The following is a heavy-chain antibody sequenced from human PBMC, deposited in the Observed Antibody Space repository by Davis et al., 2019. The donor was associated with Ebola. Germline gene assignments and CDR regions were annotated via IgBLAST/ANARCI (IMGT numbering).Heavy chain of an antibody. CDR3: ARGPGSL. Sequence: GESLKISCTASGFTFSYYGMNWVRQAPGKGLEWVSFISTSGGIIHYADSVKGRFTISRDNAKNSLYLQMNSLRAEDTAVYYCARGPGSLWGQGTLVTVSS. CDR2: ISTSGGII. V-gene: IGHV3-21*01. CDR1: GFTFSYYG. D-gene: IGHD1-26*01. J-gene: IGHJ4*02.